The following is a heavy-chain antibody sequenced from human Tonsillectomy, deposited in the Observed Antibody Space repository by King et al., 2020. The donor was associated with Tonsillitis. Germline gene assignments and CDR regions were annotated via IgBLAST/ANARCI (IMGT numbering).Heavy chain of an antibody. J-gene: IGHJ4*02. CDR1: GFTFSSSG. CDR2: ISSDGSNK. CDR3: AKEGSGGSWGYFDY. Sequence: QLVQSGGGVVQHGRSLRLSCAASGFTFSSSGMHWVRQAPGKGLEWVTIISSDGSNKYYADSVKGRFTISRDNSKNALFLQMNSLRAEDTAVYYCAKEGSGGSWGYFDYWGQGTLVTVSS. D-gene: IGHD2-15*01. V-gene: IGHV3-30*18.